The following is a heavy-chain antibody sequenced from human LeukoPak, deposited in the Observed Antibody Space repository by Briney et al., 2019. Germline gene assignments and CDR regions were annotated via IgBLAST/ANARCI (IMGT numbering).Heavy chain of an antibody. D-gene: IGHD6-19*01. V-gene: IGHV1-24*01. CDR2: FDPEDGET. J-gene: IGHJ4*02. Sequence: GPVKVSCKVSGYTLTELSMHWVRQAPGKGLEWMGGFDPEDGETIYAQKFQGRVTMTEDTSTDTAYMELSSLRSEDTAVYYCARALRVAEGEDYWGQGTLVTVSS. CDR1: GYTLTELS. CDR3: ARALRVAEGEDY.